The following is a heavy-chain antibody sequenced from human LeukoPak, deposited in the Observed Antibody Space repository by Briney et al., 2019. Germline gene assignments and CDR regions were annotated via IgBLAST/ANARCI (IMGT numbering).Heavy chain of an antibody. D-gene: IGHD2-15*01. CDR2: ISGSGSGGST. CDR1: GFTFSSYA. CDR3: AKLLAVSSCYYFNF. Sequence: GGSLRLSCAASGFTFSSYAMSWVRQAPGKGLEWVSTISGSGSGGSTYYADSVKGRFTISRDNSKDTLYLQMNSLRAEDTAVYYCAKLLAVSSCYYFNFWGEGTLVTVSS. J-gene: IGHJ4*02. V-gene: IGHV3-23*01.